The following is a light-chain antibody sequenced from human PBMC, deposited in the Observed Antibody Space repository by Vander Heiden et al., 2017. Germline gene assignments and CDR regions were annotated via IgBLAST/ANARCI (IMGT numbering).Light chain of an antibody. CDR1: QSLLHVDGYNY. Sequence: DIVMTQSTLSLPVTPGEPASISCRSSQSLLHVDGYNYLDWYLQKPGQSPQLLIYLGSNRAAGVPDRFSGSGSGTDFTLKISRVEAEDVGVFYCMQALQTPYTFGRGTKVEI. V-gene: IGKV2-28*01. J-gene: IGKJ2*01. CDR2: LGS. CDR3: MQALQTPYT.